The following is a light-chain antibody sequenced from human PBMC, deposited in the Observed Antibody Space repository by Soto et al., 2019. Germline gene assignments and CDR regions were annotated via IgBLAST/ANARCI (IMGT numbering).Light chain of an antibody. CDR3: QQYYDIPRT. Sequence: DIVMTQSPDSLAVSLGERATINCKSSQSVLYSSNNKNYLGRYQQKPGQPPKLLIYWASTRESGVPDRFSGSGSGTDFTLTISSLQAEDVAVCYCQQYYDIPRTFGQGTKVEIK. CDR2: WAS. V-gene: IGKV4-1*01. J-gene: IGKJ1*01. CDR1: QSVLYSSNNKNY.